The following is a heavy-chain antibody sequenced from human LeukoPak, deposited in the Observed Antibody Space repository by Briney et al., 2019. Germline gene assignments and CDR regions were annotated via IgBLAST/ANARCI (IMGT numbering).Heavy chain of an antibody. V-gene: IGHV4-31*03. Sequence: SETLSLTCTVSGGSISSGGYYWSWIRQHPGKGLEWIGYIYYSGSTYYNPSLKSRVTISVDTSKNQFSLKLSSVTAADTAVYYCARGITGTTNYYGMYVWGQGTTVTVSS. CDR3: ARGITGTTNYYGMYV. CDR1: GGSISSGGYY. D-gene: IGHD1-7*01. CDR2: IYYSGST. J-gene: IGHJ6*02.